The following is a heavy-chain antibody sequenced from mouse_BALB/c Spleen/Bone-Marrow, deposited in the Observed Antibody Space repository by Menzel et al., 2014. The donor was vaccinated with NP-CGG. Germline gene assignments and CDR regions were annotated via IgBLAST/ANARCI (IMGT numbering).Heavy chain of an antibody. CDR3: ARDGATATLAY. J-gene: IGHJ3*01. Sequence: VKLVESGPGLVAPSQSLSITCTVSGFSLTNYCVRWVRQPPGKGLEWLGAIWAGGSTNYKSALMSRLSISKDNSKSQVFLKMNSLQTDDTAMYYCARDGATATLAYWGQGTLVTVSA. CDR2: IWAGGST. D-gene: IGHD1-2*01. V-gene: IGHV2-9*02. CDR1: GFSLTNYC.